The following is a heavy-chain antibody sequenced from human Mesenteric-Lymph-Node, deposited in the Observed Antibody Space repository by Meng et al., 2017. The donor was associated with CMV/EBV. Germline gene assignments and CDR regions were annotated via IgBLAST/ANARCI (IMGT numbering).Heavy chain of an antibody. D-gene: IGHD6-25*01. V-gene: IGHV3-20*04. CDR2: INWNGGST. J-gene: IGHJ4*02. CDR1: GFTFSSYS. CDR3: VRVKLAAPNLVDY. Sequence: GESLKISCAASGFTFSSYSMNWVRQAPGKGLEWVSGINWNGGSTGYADSVKGRFTISRDNAKNSLYLQMTGLRAEDTAVYYCVRVKLAAPNLVDYWGQGTLVTVSS.